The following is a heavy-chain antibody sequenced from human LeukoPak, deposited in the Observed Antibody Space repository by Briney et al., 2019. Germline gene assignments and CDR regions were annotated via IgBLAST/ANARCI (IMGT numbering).Heavy chain of an antibody. D-gene: IGHD3-10*01. J-gene: IGHJ5*02. Sequence: ASVKVSCKASGYTFTSSDINWVRQATGQGLEWMAWMNPNSGNTDYAQKFQGRVTMTRNTSISTAYLELSSLSSEDTAVYYCAREGSLRGSAHNWFDPWGQGTLVTVSS. V-gene: IGHV1-8*01. CDR2: MNPNSGNT. CDR3: AREGSLRGSAHNWFDP. CDR1: GYTFTSSD.